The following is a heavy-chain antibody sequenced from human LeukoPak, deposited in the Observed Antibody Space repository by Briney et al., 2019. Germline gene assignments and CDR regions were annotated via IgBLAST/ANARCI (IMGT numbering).Heavy chain of an antibody. V-gene: IGHV3-7*03. CDR2: IKQDGSEK. J-gene: IGHJ4*02. D-gene: IGHD1-26*01. CDR1: GFTFSTYW. Sequence: GGSLRLSCAASGFTFSTYWMNWVRQAPGKGLEWVATIKQDGSEKYYVESVKGRFTISRDNAKNTLYLQMNSLRAEDTAVYYCAKGRGVGATDYWGQGTLVTVSS. CDR3: AKGRGVGATDY.